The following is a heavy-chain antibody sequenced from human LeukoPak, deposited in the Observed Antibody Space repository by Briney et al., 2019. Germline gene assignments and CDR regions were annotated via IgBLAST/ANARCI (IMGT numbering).Heavy chain of an antibody. V-gene: IGHV3-23*01. Sequence: GGSLRLSCAASGFTFISYAMSWVRQAPGKGLEWVSGILGSGGSTFFADSLKGRFTVSRDNSKNTLYLHMNRLGADDTAVYYCAKDRVQGSWYFDLWGRGTLVTVSS. D-gene: IGHD3-10*01. CDR2: ILGSGGST. CDR1: GFTFISYA. CDR3: AKDRVQGSWYFDL. J-gene: IGHJ2*01.